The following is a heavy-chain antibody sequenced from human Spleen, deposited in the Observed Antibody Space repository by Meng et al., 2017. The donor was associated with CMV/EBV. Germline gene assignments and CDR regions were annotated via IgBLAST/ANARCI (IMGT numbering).Heavy chain of an antibody. CDR2: IYSGGGNT. Sequence: GESLKISCAASGFTFSNYAINWVRQAPGKGLEWVSVIYSGGGNTDYADSVKGRFTISRDNSKNMVDMEMNSLRVEDTAVYYCAKGYSSSRGRFDYWGQGTLVTVSS. CDR1: GFTFSNYA. V-gene: IGHV3-23*03. D-gene: IGHD6-13*01. CDR3: AKGYSSSRGRFDY. J-gene: IGHJ4*02.